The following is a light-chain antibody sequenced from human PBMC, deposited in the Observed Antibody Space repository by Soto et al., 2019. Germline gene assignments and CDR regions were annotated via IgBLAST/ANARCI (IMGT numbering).Light chain of an antibody. Sequence: QSALTQPASVSGSPGQSITISCTGTSXDFDIYKYVSWYQQHPGKAPKLMIYQVTNRPSGVSNRFSGSTSGNTASLTISGLQAEDEADYYCCSYTSSINYVFGTGTKVTVL. CDR2: QVT. J-gene: IGLJ1*01. CDR1: SXDFDIYKY. CDR3: CSYTSSINYV. V-gene: IGLV2-14*01.